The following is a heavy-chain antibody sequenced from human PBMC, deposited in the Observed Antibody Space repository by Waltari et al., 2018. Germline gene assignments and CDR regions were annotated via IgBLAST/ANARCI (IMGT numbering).Heavy chain of an antibody. CDR2: SRSRTQGDAT. V-gene: IGHV3-73*01. CDR1: GLIFSDYA. J-gene: IGHJ4*02. D-gene: IGHD7-27*01. CDR3: IRPFEMGID. Sequence: EVQLVESGGALVQPGGSLKLSCAASGLIFSDYAMHWVRQASGKGLEWVGRSRSRTQGDATAYAESVQGRFTISRDDSKNTAYLEMNSLKTDDTAVYYCIRPFEMGIDWGQGTLVTVSS.